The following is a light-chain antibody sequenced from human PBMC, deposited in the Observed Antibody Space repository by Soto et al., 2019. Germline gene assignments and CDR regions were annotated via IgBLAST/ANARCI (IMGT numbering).Light chain of an antibody. Sequence: EVVMTQSPATLSVSPGDGATLSCRASQNVHSNFAWYQQKPGQAPRLLLYDTSTRATDIPFSFSGGGSGTASTLTISSLQSEDFAFYYCQQYNNWPLTFGGGTKVEIK. CDR3: QQYNNWPLT. J-gene: IGKJ4*01. V-gene: IGKV3-15*01. CDR1: QNVHSN. CDR2: DTS.